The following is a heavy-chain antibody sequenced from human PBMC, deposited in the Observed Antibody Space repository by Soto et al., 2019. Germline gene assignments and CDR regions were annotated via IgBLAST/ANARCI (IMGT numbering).Heavy chain of an antibody. D-gene: IGHD2-15*01. V-gene: IGHV4-59*01. CDR2: IYYSGST. Sequence: SETLSLTCTVSGGSISSYYWSWIRQPPGKGLEWIGYIYYSGSTNYNPSLKSRVTISVDTSKNQFSLKLSSVTAADTAMYYCARSAGGDSSDYWGQGTLVTVSS. J-gene: IGHJ4*02. CDR3: ARSAGGDSSDY. CDR1: GGSISSYY.